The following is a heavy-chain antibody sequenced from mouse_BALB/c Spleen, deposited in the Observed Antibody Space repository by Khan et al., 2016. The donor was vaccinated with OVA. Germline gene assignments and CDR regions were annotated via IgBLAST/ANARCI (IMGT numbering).Heavy chain of an antibody. CDR3: VRDVAYRRNDGWFAY. Sequence: QVQLKQSGAELARPGASVKMSCKASGYTFTSYTIHWIKLRPGQGLEWIGYINPSNAYTNYNQRFKDKATLTADKSSTTAYIQLSSLTSDDSAVYYCVRDVAYRRNDGWFAYWGLGTLVTVSA. V-gene: IGHV1-4*01. CDR2: INPSNAYT. CDR1: GYTFTSYT. J-gene: IGHJ3*01. D-gene: IGHD2-14*01.